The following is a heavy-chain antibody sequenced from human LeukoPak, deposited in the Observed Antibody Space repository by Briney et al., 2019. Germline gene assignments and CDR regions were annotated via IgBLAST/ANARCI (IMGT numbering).Heavy chain of an antibody. D-gene: IGHD5-12*01. CDR3: AIYPTHIRYIVATM. Sequence: GGSLRLSCAASGFTFSDYYMSWIRQAPGKGLEWVSYISSSGSTIYYADSVKGRLTISRDNAKNSLYLQMNSLRAEDTAVYYCAIYPTHIRYIVATMWGQGTLVTVSS. V-gene: IGHV3-11*01. CDR1: GFTFSDYY. J-gene: IGHJ4*02. CDR2: ISSSGSTI.